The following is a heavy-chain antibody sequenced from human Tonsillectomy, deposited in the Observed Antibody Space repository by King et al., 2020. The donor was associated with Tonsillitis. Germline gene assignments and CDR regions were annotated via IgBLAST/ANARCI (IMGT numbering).Heavy chain of an antibody. CDR1: GFAFSSYG. CDR2: IQFDGNKK. CDR3: AKVGSRGSCTTISSYGYYSDY. D-gene: IGHD2-2*01. Sequence: VQLVESGGGVVQPGGSLRLSCIASGFAFSSYGMHWVRQAPGKGLEWVAFIQFDGNKKFYTDSVKGRFTISRDSSKNSLSLQMDSLRPEDTAVYYCAKVGSRGSCTTISSYGYYSDYWGQGTLVTVSS. J-gene: IGHJ4*02. V-gene: IGHV3-30*02.